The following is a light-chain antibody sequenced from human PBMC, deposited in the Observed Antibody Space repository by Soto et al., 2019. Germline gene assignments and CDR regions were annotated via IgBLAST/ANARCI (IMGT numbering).Light chain of an antibody. CDR1: SSNIGAGYD. Sequence: QSVLTQPPSVSGAPGQRVTISCTGSSSNIGAGYDVHWYQQLPGTAPKLLISGNSNRPSGVPDRFSGSKSGTSAYLAITGLQAEDEAYYDCQSYDSSLSGVVFGGGTKLTV. V-gene: IGLV1-40*01. CDR2: GNS. CDR3: QSYDSSLSGVV. J-gene: IGLJ2*01.